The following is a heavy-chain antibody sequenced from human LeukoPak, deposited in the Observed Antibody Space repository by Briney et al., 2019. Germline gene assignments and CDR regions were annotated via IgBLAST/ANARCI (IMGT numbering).Heavy chain of an antibody. CDR2: INHSGTT. CDR3: ARGRAVAGNFDY. J-gene: IGHJ4*02. D-gene: IGHD6-19*01. Sequence: SETLSLTCAVYGGSFSGYYWSWIRQPPGKGLEWIGEINHSGTTNYNPSLKSRVTISVDTSSNQFSLKLSSVTAADTAVYYCARGRAVAGNFDYWGQGTLVTVSS. V-gene: IGHV4-34*01. CDR1: GGSFSGYY.